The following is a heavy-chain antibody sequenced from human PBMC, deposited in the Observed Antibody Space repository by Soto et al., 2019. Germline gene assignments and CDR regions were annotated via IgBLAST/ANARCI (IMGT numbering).Heavy chain of an antibody. CDR1: GGSINNNGYF. CDR2: IYNSWST. Sequence: QVQLQESGPGVVEPSQTLSLTCTVSGGSINNNGYFWSWIRQPPGSGLEWIGHIYNSWSTYSNPSLKSRLTISVDTSKNQFSLKLSSVTAADTAVSYCARGQSGDKGDYWGQGNLVTVSS. J-gene: IGHJ4*02. V-gene: IGHV4-30-4*01. D-gene: IGHD1-26*01. CDR3: ARGQSGDKGDY.